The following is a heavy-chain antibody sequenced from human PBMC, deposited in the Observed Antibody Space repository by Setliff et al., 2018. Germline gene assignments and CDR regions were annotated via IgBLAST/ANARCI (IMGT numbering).Heavy chain of an antibody. D-gene: IGHD3-10*01. CDR1: ELIFSHTW. CDR2: IKQDGSEK. V-gene: IGHV3-7*01. Sequence: GGSLRLSCAAPELIFSHTWMNWVRQAPGKGLEWVANIKQDGSEKYYVDSVKGRFTISRDNAKNSLYLQMNSLRAEDTAVYYCARLGPSRGAFDIWGQGTMVTVSS. J-gene: IGHJ3*02. CDR3: ARLGPSRGAFDI.